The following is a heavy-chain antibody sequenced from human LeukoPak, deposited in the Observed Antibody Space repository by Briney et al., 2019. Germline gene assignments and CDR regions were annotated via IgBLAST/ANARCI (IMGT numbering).Heavy chain of an antibody. J-gene: IGHJ4*02. D-gene: IGHD3-10*01. CDR1: GYTFTSYD. V-gene: IGHV1-8*03. CDR2: MNPNSGNT. CDR3: ARGYYGSGN. Sequence: ASVKVSCKASGYTFTSYDINWVRQATGQGLEWMGWMNPNSGNTDYAQKFQGRVTITADESTSTAYMELSSLRSEDTAVYYCARGYYGSGNWGQGTLVTASS.